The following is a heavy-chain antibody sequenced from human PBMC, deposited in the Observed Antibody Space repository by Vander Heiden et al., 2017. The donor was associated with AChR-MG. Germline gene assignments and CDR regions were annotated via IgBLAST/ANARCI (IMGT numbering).Heavy chain of an antibody. CDR3: ARSRGVAAPNY. V-gene: IGHV4-59*01. J-gene: IGHJ4*02. CDR2: INYNGNT. Sequence: QVQLQESGPGLVKPSETLSLTCNVSGDSMRPYQWPWFRQPLGKRPEFVGYINYNGNTNYNPSLKSRVSISMDRSKNQFSLDLNSVTAADTAVYYCARSRGVAAPNYWGPGILVTVSS. CDR1: GDSMRPYQ. D-gene: IGHD2-15*01.